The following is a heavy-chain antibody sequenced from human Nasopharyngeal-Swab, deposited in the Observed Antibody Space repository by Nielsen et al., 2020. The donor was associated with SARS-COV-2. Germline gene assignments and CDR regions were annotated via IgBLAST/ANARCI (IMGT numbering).Heavy chain of an antibody. Sequence: GESLKISCAASGFGFSAFAMSWARQAPGKGLEWVSAAGGNDGSTFYADSVRGRFTISRDNSKNALYLQMNSLRAEDTALYYCAKKYGTRGWYVGLDYWGQGTQVTVSS. CDR2: AGGNDGST. V-gene: IGHV3-23*01. J-gene: IGHJ4*02. CDR3: AKKYGTRGWYVGLDY. D-gene: IGHD6-19*01. CDR1: GFGFSAFA.